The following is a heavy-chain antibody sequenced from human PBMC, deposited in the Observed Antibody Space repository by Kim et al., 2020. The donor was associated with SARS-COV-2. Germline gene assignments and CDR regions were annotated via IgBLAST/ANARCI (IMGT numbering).Heavy chain of an antibody. CDR3: ARVGYDYVWGSYRDSYYYYGLDV. V-gene: IGHV3-11*05. CDR2: ISSSSSYT. Sequence: GGSRRLSCADSGFTFSDYYMSWIRQAPGKGLEWVSYISSSSSYTNYADSVKGRFTISRDNAKNSLYLQMNSLRAEDTAVYDCARVGYDYVWGSYRDSYYYYGLDVWGQGTTVTVSS. CDR1: GFTFSDYY. D-gene: IGHD3-16*02. J-gene: IGHJ6*02.